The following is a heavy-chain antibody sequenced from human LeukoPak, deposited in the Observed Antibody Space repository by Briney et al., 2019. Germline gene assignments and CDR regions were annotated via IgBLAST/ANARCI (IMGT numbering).Heavy chain of an antibody. CDR2: ISDSGATI. Sequence: PGGSLRLSCAASGFTFSSYAMSWVRQAPGKGLEWVSGISDSGATIYYADSVKGRFTISRDDSKNMLYLQMHSLRPEDTAIYYCAKIRAARPGYWGQGTLVTVSS. CDR1: GFTFSSYA. V-gene: IGHV3-23*01. J-gene: IGHJ4*02. D-gene: IGHD6-6*01. CDR3: AKIRAARPGY.